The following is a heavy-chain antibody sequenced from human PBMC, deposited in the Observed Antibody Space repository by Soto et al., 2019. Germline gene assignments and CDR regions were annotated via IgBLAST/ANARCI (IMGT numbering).Heavy chain of an antibody. Sequence: QVQLQESGPGLVKPSETLSLTCTVSGGSVSSGSYYWSWIRQPPGKGLEWIGYIYYSGSTNYNPPLKSRVTISVDTSKNQFSLKLSSVTAADTAVYYCASSPSGMGYYYYGMDVWGQGTTVTVSS. CDR1: GGSVSSGSYY. CDR3: ASSPSGMGYYYYGMDV. J-gene: IGHJ6*02. CDR2: IYYSGST. D-gene: IGHD2-2*01. V-gene: IGHV4-61*01.